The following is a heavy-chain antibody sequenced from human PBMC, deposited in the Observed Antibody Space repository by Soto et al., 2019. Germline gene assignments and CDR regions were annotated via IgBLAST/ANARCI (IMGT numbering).Heavy chain of an antibody. CDR3: ARAGYSSGWAYSFNYYYYYGMDV. D-gene: IGHD6-19*01. CDR1: GGSISSYY. Sequence: SSETLSLTCTVSGGSISSYYWSWIRQPPGKGLEWIGYIYYSGSTNYNPSLKSRVTISVDTSKNQFSLKLSSVTAANTAVYYCARAGYSSGWAYSFNYYYYYGMDVWGQGTTVTVS. J-gene: IGHJ6*02. CDR2: IYYSGST. V-gene: IGHV4-59*01.